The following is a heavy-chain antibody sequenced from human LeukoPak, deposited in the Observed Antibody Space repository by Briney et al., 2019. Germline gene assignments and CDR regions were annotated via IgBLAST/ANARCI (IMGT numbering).Heavy chain of an antibody. CDR2: INSDGIST. D-gene: IGHD6-13*01. CDR1: GFTFDRYW. J-gene: IGHJ4*02. Sequence: GGSLRLSCAASGFTFDRYWMHWVRQAPGKGLVWVSNINSDGISTSYADSVRGRSTISRDNAKNTLYLQMNSLRAEDTAVYYCARGDPGYSSSWHDYWGQGTLVTVSS. V-gene: IGHV3-74*01. CDR3: ARGDPGYSSSWHDY.